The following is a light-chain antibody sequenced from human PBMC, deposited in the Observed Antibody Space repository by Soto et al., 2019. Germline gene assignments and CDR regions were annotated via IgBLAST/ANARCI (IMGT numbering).Light chain of an antibody. CDR2: LGS. Sequence: DIVMTQSPLSLPVTPGEAASISCGSSQSLLHSNGYTYLNWYLQKPGQSPQLLIYLGSNRASGVPDRFSGSGSGTDFTLKISSVGADDVGVYYCMQALQIPQTFGKGTQLEIK. CDR1: QSLLHSNGYTY. V-gene: IGKV2-28*01. CDR3: MQALQIPQT. J-gene: IGKJ5*01.